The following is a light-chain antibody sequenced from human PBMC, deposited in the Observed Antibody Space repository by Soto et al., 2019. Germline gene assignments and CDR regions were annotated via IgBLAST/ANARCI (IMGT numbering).Light chain of an antibody. V-gene: IGKV1-39*01. CDR2: AAS. Sequence: DIQMTPSPSSLSASVGDRVTITCRASQSISTYLHWYQQKPGKAPNLLIYAASTLQSGVPSRFSGSGSGTEFTLTISSLQPDDFATYYCQHYNSYSEAFGQGTKVDIK. CDR1: QSISTY. CDR3: QHYNSYSEA. J-gene: IGKJ1*01.